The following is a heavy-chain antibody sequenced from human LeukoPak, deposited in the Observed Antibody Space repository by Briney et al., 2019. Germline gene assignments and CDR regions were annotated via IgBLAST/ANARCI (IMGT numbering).Heavy chain of an antibody. Sequence: SETLSLTCTVSGGSLSTYYWGWIRQPPGKGLEWIGYIHTSGSSNQNPSLKRRVTISVDTSKNQFSLKLSSVTAADTAVYFCARDPLSTNDFDIWGQGTMVTVSS. CDR1: GGSLSTYY. CDR2: IHTSGSS. V-gene: IGHV4-59*01. CDR3: ARDPLSTNDFDI. D-gene: IGHD1-1*01. J-gene: IGHJ3*02.